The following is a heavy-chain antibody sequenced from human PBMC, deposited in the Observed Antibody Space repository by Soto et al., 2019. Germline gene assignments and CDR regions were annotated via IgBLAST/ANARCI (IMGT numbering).Heavy chain of an antibody. D-gene: IGHD4-17*01. V-gene: IGHV4-59*01. J-gene: IGHJ6*02. CDR1: GGSINYSY. CDR3: ARVNYGDYYYGMDV. Sequence: SETLSLTCTVSGGSINYSYWTWIRQPPGKGLEWIGYISYTGSANYNASLKSRLTISVDTSKSQFSLKLSSVTAADTALHYCARVNYGDYYYGMDVWGQGTTVPGSS. CDR2: ISYTGSA.